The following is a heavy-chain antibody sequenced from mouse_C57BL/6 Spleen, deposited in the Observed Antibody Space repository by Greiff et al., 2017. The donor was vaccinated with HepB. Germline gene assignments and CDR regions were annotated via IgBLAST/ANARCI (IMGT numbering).Heavy chain of an antibody. V-gene: IGHV1-64*01. J-gene: IGHJ1*03. Sequence: QVQLQQSGAELVKPGASVKLSCKASGYTFTSYWMHWVKQRPGQGLEWIGMFHPNSGSTNYNEKFKSKATLTVDKSSSTAYMQLSSLTSEDSAVYYCARSGTVVATRYFDVWGTGTTVTVSS. CDR1: GYTFTSYW. D-gene: IGHD1-1*01. CDR3: ARSGTVVATRYFDV. CDR2: FHPNSGST.